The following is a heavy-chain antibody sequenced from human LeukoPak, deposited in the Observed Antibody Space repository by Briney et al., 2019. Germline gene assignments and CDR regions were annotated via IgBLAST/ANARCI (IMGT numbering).Heavy chain of an antibody. D-gene: IGHD6-13*01. Sequence: GGSLRLSCAASGFTFSDYTLHWVRQAPGKGLDWLAVISYDGSQKYYADSVTGRFTISRDNSKNTVNLQMNSLRGEDTAVFYCATANSSSWHYFDDWGQGTLVTVSS. CDR3: ATANSSSWHYFDD. V-gene: IGHV3-30*04. J-gene: IGHJ4*02. CDR2: ISYDGSQK. CDR1: GFTFSDYT.